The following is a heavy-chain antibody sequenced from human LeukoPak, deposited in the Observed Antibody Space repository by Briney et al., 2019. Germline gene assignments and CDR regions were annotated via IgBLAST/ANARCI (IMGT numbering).Heavy chain of an antibody. Sequence: SGTLSLTCAVSGGSISSSNWWSWVRQPPGKGLEWIGEIYHSGSTNYNPSLKSRVTISVDTSKNQFSLKLSSVTAADTAVYYCARDLGQWLVGYFDYWGQGTLVTVSS. CDR1: GGSISSSNW. V-gene: IGHV4-4*02. D-gene: IGHD6-19*01. CDR3: ARDLGQWLVGYFDY. CDR2: IYHSGST. J-gene: IGHJ4*02.